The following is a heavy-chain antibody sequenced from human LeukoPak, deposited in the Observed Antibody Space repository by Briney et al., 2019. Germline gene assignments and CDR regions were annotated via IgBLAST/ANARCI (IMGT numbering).Heavy chain of an antibody. Sequence: VASVKVSCEASGYTFTTYGITWVRQAPGQGLEWMGWISAYNGKTNSAQKVQGRVTMTRDSSTRTAYMELRSLRSEDTAVYYCASFDYWGQGTLVTVS. CDR1: GYTFTTYG. V-gene: IGHV1-18*01. CDR3: ASFDY. J-gene: IGHJ4*02. CDR2: ISAYNGKT.